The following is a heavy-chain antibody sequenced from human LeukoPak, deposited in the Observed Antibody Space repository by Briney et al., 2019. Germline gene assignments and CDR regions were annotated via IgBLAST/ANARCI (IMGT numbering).Heavy chain of an antibody. V-gene: IGHV4-59*08. CDR2: VCYTGRT. CDR1: GGSIGSYY. J-gene: IGHJ4*02. D-gene: IGHD2-15*01. CDR3: ARLTEGW. Sequence: SATLSLTCIDSGGSIGSYYWSWVRQTPGKGLEWIGYVCYTGRTNYNPSLKGRVTIFVDTSKNQFSLKLSSVTAADTAVYYCARLTEGWWGQGALVTVSS.